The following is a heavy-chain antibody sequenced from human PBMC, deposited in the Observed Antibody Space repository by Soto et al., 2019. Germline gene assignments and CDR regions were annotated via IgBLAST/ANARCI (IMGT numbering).Heavy chain of an antibody. CDR1: GFTFSSYA. CDR3: ASSRFLEWSPPH. CDR2: ISGSGGST. D-gene: IGHD3-3*01. J-gene: IGHJ4*02. Sequence: GGSLRLSCAASGFTFSSYAMSWVRQAPGKGLEWVSAISGSGGSTYYADSVKGRFTISRYNSKNTLYLQMNSLRAEDTAVYYCASSRFLEWSPPHWGQGTLVTVSS. V-gene: IGHV3-23*01.